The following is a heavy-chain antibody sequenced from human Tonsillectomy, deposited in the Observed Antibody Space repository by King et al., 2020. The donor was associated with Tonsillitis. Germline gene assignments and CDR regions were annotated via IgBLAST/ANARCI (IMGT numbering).Heavy chain of an antibody. CDR1: GGSISSSSYY. Sequence: QLQESGPGLVKPSETLSITCTVSGGSISSSSYYWGWIRQPPGKGLEWIGSIYYSGSTYYNPSLKSRVTISVDKSKNQFSLKLSSVTAADTAVYYCARHLAGRDWLLVGAFDIWGQGTMVTVSS. CDR3: ARHLAGRDWLLVGAFDI. V-gene: IGHV4-39*07. D-gene: IGHD3-3*01. CDR2: IYYSGST. J-gene: IGHJ3*02.